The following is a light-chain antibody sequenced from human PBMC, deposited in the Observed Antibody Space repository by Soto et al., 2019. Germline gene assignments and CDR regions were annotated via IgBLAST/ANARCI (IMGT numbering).Light chain of an antibody. J-gene: IGKJ1*01. CDR1: QGISSY. CDR2: AAS. Sequence: IQLTQSPSSLSASVGDRVTITCRSSQGISSYLAWYQQKPGKAPKLLIYAASTLQSGVPSRFSGSGSGTDFTLTISSLQHEDFATYYCQQLNSYPWTFGQGTKVDIK. V-gene: IGKV1-9*01. CDR3: QQLNSYPWT.